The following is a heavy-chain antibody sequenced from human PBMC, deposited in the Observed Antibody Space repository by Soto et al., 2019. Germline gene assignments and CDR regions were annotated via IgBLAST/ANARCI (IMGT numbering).Heavy chain of an antibody. D-gene: IGHD1-1*01. Sequence: PGGSLRLSCADSGFTFSMYGMRWVRQVPGKGPEWVSRINDDGSSTNYADSVKGRFTISRDNAKNTLYLQMNGLRAEDTAVYYRTRGPRSTSTGTGAFWGQGTLVTVSS. J-gene: IGHJ4*02. V-gene: IGHV3-74*01. CDR1: GFTFSMYG. CDR2: INDDGSST. CDR3: TRGPRSTSTGTGAF.